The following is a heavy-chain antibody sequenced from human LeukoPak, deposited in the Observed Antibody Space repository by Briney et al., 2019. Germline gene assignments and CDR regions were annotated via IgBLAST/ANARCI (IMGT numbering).Heavy chain of an antibody. V-gene: IGHV3-30*04. Sequence: GGSLRLSCAASGFTFSSYVMHWVRQAPGKGLEWVAIISYDGSNEYYADSVKGRFTISRDNSKNTLYLQMNSLRAEDTAVYYCARDDRSVAGHQFDYWGQGTLVTVSS. J-gene: IGHJ4*02. CDR3: ARDDRSVAGHQFDY. CDR2: ISYDGSNE. D-gene: IGHD6-19*01. CDR1: GFTFSSYV.